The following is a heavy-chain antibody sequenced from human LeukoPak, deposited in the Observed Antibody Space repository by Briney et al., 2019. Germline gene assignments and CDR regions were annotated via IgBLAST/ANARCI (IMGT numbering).Heavy chain of an antibody. Sequence: PSETLSLTCTVSGYSITNYWGWIRQPPGKGLEWIGTIYHRGSTYYSPSLKSRVTISVDTSKNQFSLNLISVTAADTAVYYCAKDGSSSWYGDYFDYWGQGTLVTVSS. V-gene: IGHV4-38-2*02. CDR3: AKDGSSSWYGDYFDY. CDR1: GYSITNY. D-gene: IGHD6-13*01. CDR2: IYHRGST. J-gene: IGHJ4*02.